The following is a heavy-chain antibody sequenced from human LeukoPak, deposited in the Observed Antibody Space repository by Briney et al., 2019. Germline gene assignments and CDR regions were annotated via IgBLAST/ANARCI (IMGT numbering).Heavy chain of an antibody. J-gene: IGHJ4*02. CDR2: IYYSGST. CDR1: GGSISSYY. V-gene: IGHV4-59*12. D-gene: IGHD3-3*01. CDR3: ARLPIWSGSQFFDY. Sequence: SETLSLTCTVSGGSISSYYWSWIRQPPGKGLEWIGYIYYSGSTNYNPSLKSRVTISVDTSKNQFSLKLSSVTAADTAVYYCARLPIWSGSQFFDYWGQGTLVTVSS.